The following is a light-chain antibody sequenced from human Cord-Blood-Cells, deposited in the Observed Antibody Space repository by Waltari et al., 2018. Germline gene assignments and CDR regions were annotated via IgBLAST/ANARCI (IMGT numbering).Light chain of an antibody. CDR3: QQSYSTPLT. J-gene: IGKJ4*01. CDR2: AAS. Sequence: DIQMTQSPSYLSASVGDRVTITCRASQSISSYLNWYQQKPGKAPKLLIYAASSLQSGVPSRFSGSGSGTDLTLTISSLQPEDFATYYCQQSYSTPLTFGGGTKVEIK. CDR1: QSISSY. V-gene: IGKV1-39*01.